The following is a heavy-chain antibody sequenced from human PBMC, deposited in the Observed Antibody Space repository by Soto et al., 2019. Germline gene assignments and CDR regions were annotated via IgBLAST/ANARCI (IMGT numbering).Heavy chain of an antibody. D-gene: IGHD6-6*01. J-gene: IGHJ4*02. CDR1: GGSISSYY. Sequence: SETLSLTCTVSGGSISSYYWIWIRQPPGKGLEWIGYIYYSGSTNYNPSLKSRVTISVDTSKNQFSLKLSSVTAADTAVYYCARDRRQYNYWGQGTLVTVS. CDR2: IYYSGST. CDR3: ARDRRQYNY. V-gene: IGHV4-59*01.